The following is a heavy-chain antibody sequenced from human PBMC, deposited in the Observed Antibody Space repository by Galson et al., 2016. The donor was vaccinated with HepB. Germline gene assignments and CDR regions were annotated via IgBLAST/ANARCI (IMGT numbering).Heavy chain of an antibody. CDR2: FSGANA. D-gene: IGHD5-24*01. CDR3: AKRARDGYNSPLDY. V-gene: IGHV3-23*01. CDR1: EFTFSSYA. J-gene: IGHJ4*02. Sequence: SLRLSCAASEFTFSSYAMSWVRQAPGKGLEFVSGFSGANAYYADSVKGRFTISRDNSKNTLYLQVNSLTAEDTAVYYCAKRARDGYNSPLDYWGQGILVTVSS.